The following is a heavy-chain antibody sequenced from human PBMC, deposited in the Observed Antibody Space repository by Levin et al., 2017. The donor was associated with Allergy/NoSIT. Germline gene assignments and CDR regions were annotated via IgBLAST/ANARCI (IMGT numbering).Heavy chain of an antibody. CDR1: GFTFSSYE. Sequence: GESPKISCAASGFTFSSYEMNWVRRAPGKGLEWVSYISSTGSTIYSADSVKGRFTISRDNAKNSLYLHMNSLRAEDTAVYYCARQLGNFWSGYNYFDYWGQGTLVTVSS. J-gene: IGHJ4*02. CDR3: ARQLGNFWSGYNYFDY. V-gene: IGHV3-48*03. CDR2: ISSTGSTI. D-gene: IGHD3-3*01.